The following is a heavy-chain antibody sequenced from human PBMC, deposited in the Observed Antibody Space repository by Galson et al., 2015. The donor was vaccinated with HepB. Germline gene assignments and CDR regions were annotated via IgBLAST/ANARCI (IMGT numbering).Heavy chain of an antibody. CDR1: GGSFSGYY. V-gene: IGHV4-34*01. D-gene: IGHD3-22*01. Sequence: ETLSLTCAVYGGSFSGYYWSWIRQPPGKGLEWIGEINHSGSTNYNPSLKSRVTISVDTSKNQFSLKLSSVTAADTAVYYCARRKRITMIVVAKNGHYFDYWGQGTLVTVSS. J-gene: IGHJ4*02. CDR3: ARRKRITMIVVAKNGHYFDY. CDR2: INHSGST.